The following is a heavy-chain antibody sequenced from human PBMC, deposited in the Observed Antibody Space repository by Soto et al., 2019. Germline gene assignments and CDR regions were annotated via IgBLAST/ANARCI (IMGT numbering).Heavy chain of an antibody. J-gene: IGHJ4*02. CDR3: AKDRLLDIVVVPFDY. V-gene: IGHV3-23*01. Sequence: GGSLRLSCAAPGFTFCSYAMSWVRQAPGKGLEWVSAISGSGGSTYYADSVKGRFTISRDNSKNTLYLQMNSLRAEDTAVYYCAKDRLLDIVVVPFDYWGQGTLVTVSS. D-gene: IGHD2-2*01. CDR1: GFTFCSYA. CDR2: ISGSGGST.